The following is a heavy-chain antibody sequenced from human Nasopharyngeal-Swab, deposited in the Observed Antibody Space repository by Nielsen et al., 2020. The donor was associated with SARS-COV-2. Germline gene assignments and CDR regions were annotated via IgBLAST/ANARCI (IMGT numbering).Heavy chain of an antibody. D-gene: IGHD4-11*01. CDR3: ARDASNYGDYYYYYGMDV. V-gene: IGHV4-61*01. J-gene: IGHJ6*02. CDR2: IYYSGST. Sequence: SETLYLTCTVSGGSVSSGSYYWSWIRQPPGKGLVWIGYIYYSGSTNYNPSLKSRVTISVDTSKNQFSLKLSSVTAADTAVYYCARDASNYGDYYYYYGMDVWGQGTTVTVSS. CDR1: GGSVSSGSYY.